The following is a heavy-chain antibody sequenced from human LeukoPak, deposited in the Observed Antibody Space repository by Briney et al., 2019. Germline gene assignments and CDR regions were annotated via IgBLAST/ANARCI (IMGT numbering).Heavy chain of an antibody. D-gene: IGHD6-19*01. CDR3: ARGSTQYSSGWYGHDY. CDR2: VNSDGSST. Sequence: GGSLRLSCAASGFTSSSYWMHWVRQAPGKGLVCVSRVNSDGSSTTYADSVKGRFTISRDNAKNTLYLQMNSLRAEDTAVYYCARGSTQYSSGWYGHDYWGQGTLVTVSS. V-gene: IGHV3-74*01. CDR1: GFTSSSYW. J-gene: IGHJ4*02.